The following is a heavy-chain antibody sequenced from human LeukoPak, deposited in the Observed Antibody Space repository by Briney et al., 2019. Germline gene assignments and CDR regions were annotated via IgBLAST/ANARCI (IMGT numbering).Heavy chain of an antibody. CDR1: GFTFSDYY. Sequence: GGSLRLSCAASGFTFSDYYMSWVRQAPGKGLECVSIMYSGGNTYYADSVKGRFTISRGNSKNTLYLQMDTLRAEDTAVYYCATLFCSGGSCYWGQGTLVTVSS. D-gene: IGHD2-15*01. V-gene: IGHV3-53*01. CDR2: MYSGGNT. J-gene: IGHJ4*02. CDR3: ATLFCSGGSCY.